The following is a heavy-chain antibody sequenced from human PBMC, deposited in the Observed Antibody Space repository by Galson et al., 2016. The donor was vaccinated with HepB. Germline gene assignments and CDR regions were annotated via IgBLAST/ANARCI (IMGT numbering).Heavy chain of an antibody. D-gene: IGHD3-16*01. J-gene: IGHJ4*02. Sequence: SLRLSCAGSGFTFSDYWMAWVRQAPGKGPEFVANIKPDGGETYYLDSVKGRFTISRDNAKNSLDILMSSLRAEDRAVYYCVSEDDSWRHWGQGTLVTVSS. CDR1: GFTFSDYW. V-gene: IGHV3-7*03. CDR2: IKPDGGET. CDR3: VSEDDSWRH.